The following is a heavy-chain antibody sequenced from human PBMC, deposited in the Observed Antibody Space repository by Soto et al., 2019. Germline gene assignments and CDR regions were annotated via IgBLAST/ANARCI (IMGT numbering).Heavy chain of an antibody. D-gene: IGHD4-17*01. J-gene: IGHJ6*03. V-gene: IGHV4-34*01. CDR2: INHSGST. Sequence: LSLTCAVYGGSFSGYYWSWIRQPPGKGLEWIGEINHSGSTNYNPSLKSRVTISVDTSKNQFSLKLSSVTAADTAVYYCARAPSALDYGDYGYYYYYMDVWGKGTPVTGSS. CDR3: ARAPSALDYGDYGYYYYYMDV. CDR1: GGSFSGYY.